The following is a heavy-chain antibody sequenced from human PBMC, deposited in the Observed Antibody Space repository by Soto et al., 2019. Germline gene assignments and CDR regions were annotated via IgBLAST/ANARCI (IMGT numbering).Heavy chain of an antibody. Sequence: EVQLLESGGGVGQPGGSLRLSCEASGFTFRSYAMTWVRQAPGQGLEWVSTISGSGVSKYYSDSVKGRFTISRDNSMNTVYLKIKSLQDDYRAIYSCAKDVGVANRCFNWSAAGGQGPLVTVSS. V-gene: IGHV3-23*01. D-gene: IGHD3-10*01. CDR2: ISGSGVSK. CDR1: GFTFRSYA. CDR3: AKDVGVANRCFNWSAA. J-gene: IGHJ5*02.